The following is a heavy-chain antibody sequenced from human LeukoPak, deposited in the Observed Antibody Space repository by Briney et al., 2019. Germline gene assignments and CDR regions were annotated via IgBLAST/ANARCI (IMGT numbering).Heavy chain of an antibody. V-gene: IGHV3-66*02. CDR3: ARSWEARLNFYY. J-gene: IGHJ4*02. D-gene: IGHD1-26*01. Sequence: GGSLRLSCAASGFTLSSNYMNWLRQAPGKGLEWVSVIHSGGSTYYADSVKGRFTISRDNSQNTVNLQVNDLRAEDTAVYYCARSWEARLNFYYWGQGALVTVSS. CDR1: GFTLSSNY. CDR2: IHSGGST.